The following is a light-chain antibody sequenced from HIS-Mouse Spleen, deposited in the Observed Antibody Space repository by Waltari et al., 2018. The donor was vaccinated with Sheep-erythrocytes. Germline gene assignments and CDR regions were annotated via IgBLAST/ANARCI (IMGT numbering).Light chain of an antibody. CDR3: SSYAGSNNWV. V-gene: IGLV2-8*01. J-gene: IGLJ3*02. CDR1: SRDVCGYNY. CDR2: EVS. Sequence: QSALTPPPSASGSPGQSVTIPCPGTSRDVCGYNYVSWYHQHPGKAPNLMIYEVSKRPSGVPDRFSGSKSGNTASLTVSGLQAEDEADYYCSSYAGSNNWVFGGGTKLTVL.